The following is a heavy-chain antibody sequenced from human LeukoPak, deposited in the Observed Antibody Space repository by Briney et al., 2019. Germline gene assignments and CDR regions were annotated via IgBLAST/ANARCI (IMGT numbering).Heavy chain of an antibody. Sequence: PGGSLRLSCAASGFTFSSYWMTWVRQAPGKGLEWVANIKQDGSEKYSVDSVKGRFTISRDNAKNSLYMQRNSLRAEDTAVYYCARVMSASVWRTYGSYYYYYYMDVWGKGTTVTVSS. J-gene: IGHJ6*03. CDR1: GFTFSSYW. CDR2: IKQDGSEK. V-gene: IGHV3-7*01. D-gene: IGHD3-16*01. CDR3: ARVMSASVWRTYGSYYYYYYMDV.